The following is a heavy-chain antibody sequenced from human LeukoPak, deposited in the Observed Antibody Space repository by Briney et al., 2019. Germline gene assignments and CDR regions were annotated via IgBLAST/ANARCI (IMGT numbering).Heavy chain of an antibody. CDR2: ISAYNGNT. V-gene: IGHV1-18*01. CDR3: ARAGHCSGGSCYSSYYYYGMDV. J-gene: IGHJ6*02. Sequence: GASVKVSCKASGYTFTSYGISWVRQAPGQGLEWMGWISAYNGNTNYAQKLQGRVTMTTDTSTSTAYIELRSLRSDDTAVYYCARAGHCSGGSCYSSYYYYGMDVWGQGTTVTVSS. D-gene: IGHD2-15*01. CDR1: GYTFTSYG.